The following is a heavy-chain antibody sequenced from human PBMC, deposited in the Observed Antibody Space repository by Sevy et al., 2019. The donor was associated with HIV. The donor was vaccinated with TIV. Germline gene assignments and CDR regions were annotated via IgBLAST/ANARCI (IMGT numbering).Heavy chain of an antibody. CDR1: GYTFTGYY. V-gene: IGHV1-2*02. CDR2: INPNSGGT. CDR3: AREGSSWTYYYGMDV. Sequence: ASVKVSCKASGYTFTGYYMHWVRQAPGQGLEWMGWINPNSGGTNYAQKLQGRVTMTRDTSISTAYMELSRLRSDDTAVYYCAREGSSWTYYYGMDVWGQGTTVTVSS. J-gene: IGHJ6*02. D-gene: IGHD6-13*01.